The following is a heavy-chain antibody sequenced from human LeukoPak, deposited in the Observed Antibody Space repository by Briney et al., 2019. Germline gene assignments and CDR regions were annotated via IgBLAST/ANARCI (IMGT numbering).Heavy chain of an antibody. CDR1: GFTFNDYA. V-gene: IGHV3-9*01. Sequence: PGGSLRLSCAASGFTFNDYAMHWVRQAPGKGLEWVSGISWNSGSIGYADSVKGRFTISRDNAKNSLYLQMNSLRAEDTALYYCAKSRRQNYFDYWGQGTLVTVSS. CDR2: ISWNSGSI. CDR3: AKSRRQNYFDY. J-gene: IGHJ4*02.